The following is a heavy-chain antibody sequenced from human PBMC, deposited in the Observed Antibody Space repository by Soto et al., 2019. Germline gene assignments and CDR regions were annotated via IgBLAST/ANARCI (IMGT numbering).Heavy chain of an antibody. CDR2: ITPYNGNT. J-gene: IGHJ6*02. Sequence: QMHLVQSGAEVKRTGSSVKISCKASGYTFTYVYLHWVRQAPGQSLEWMGCITPYNGNTRYAQKFQDRVTITRDGSLTVFLELSSLRSEDTAIYYCARSSYYGSDTYTDYGVVVWGQVTTVTVSS. CDR3: ARSSYYGSDTYTDYGVVV. D-gene: IGHD3-10*01. V-gene: IGHV1-45*02. CDR1: GYTFTYVY.